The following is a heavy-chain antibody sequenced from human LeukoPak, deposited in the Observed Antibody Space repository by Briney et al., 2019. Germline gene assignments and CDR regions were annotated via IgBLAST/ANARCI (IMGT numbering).Heavy chain of an antibody. D-gene: IGHD2-15*01. V-gene: IGHV4-39*01. CDR1: GGSISSSSYY. J-gene: IGHJ4*02. Sequence: SETLSLTCTVSGGSISSSSYYWGWIRQPPGKGLEWNGSIYYSGSTYYNPSLKSRVTISVDTSKNQFSLKLSSVTAADTAVYYCARLSTRDYWGQGTLVTVSS. CDR2: IYYSGST. CDR3: ARLSTRDY.